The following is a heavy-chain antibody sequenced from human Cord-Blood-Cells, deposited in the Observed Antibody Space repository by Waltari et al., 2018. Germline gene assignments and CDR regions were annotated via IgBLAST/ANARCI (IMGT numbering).Heavy chain of an antibody. J-gene: IGHJ4*02. D-gene: IGHD4-17*01. CDR1: GGSFSGYY. CDR2: INHSGST. CDR3: ARGGTTVTTEGDYYFDY. Sequence: VQLQQWGAGLLMTSETLSLTCAVYGGSFSGYYWSWIRHTPGKGLEWIGEINHSGSTNYNPSLKSRVTISVDTSKNQFSLKLSSVTAADTAVYYCARGGTTVTTEGDYYFDYWGQGTLVTVSS. V-gene: IGHV4-34*01.